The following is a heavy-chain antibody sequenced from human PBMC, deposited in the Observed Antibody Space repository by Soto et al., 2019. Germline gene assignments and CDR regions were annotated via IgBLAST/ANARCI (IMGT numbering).Heavy chain of an antibody. Sequence: GGSLRLSCAASGFTFSSYSMNWVRQAPGKGLEWVSYISSSSSTIYYADSVKGRFTISRDNAKNSLYLQMNSLRAEDTAVYYCARDLRGSGSSYWGQGTLVTVSS. J-gene: IGHJ4*02. D-gene: IGHD3-10*01. V-gene: IGHV3-48*01. CDR2: ISSSSSTI. CDR1: GFTFSSYS. CDR3: ARDLRGSGSSY.